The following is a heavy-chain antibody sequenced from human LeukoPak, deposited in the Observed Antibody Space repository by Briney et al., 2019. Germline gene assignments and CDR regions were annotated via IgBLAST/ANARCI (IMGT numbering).Heavy chain of an antibody. J-gene: IGHJ5*02. D-gene: IGHD3-3*01. CDR2: IDYSGST. CDR1: CGSISSGVCY. CDR3: ARIGESETYYDFWSGPPARWFDP. V-gene: IGHV4-31*03. Sequence: SETRSLTCTVSCGSISSGVCYWSWMRQHPGKGLPWIGYIDYSGSTYYNPSLKSRVTISVDTSKNQFSLQLSSVTAAATAVYYCARIGESETYYDFWSGPPARWFDPWGQGTLVTVSS.